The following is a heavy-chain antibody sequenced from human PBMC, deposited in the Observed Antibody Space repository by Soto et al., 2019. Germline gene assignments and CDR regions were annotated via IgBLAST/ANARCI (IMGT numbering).Heavy chain of an antibody. V-gene: IGHV3-23*01. CDR2: ISGSGGST. J-gene: IGHJ2*01. D-gene: IGHD3-3*01. CDR1: GFTFSSYA. CDR3: AKDASSGITSFDL. Sequence: EVQLLESGGGLVQPGGSLRLSCAASGFTFSSYAMSWVRQAPGKGLEWVSAISGSGGSTYYADSVKGRFTISRDNSKNTLYPQMNSLRAEDTALYYCAKDASSGITSFDLWGRGTLVTVSS.